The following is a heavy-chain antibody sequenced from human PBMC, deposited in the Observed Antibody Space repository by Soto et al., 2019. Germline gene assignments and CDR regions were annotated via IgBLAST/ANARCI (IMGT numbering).Heavy chain of an antibody. D-gene: IGHD6-13*01. CDR1: GFTFSNHG. Sequence: QAGGSLRLSCAVSGFTFSNHGMHWVRQSPGKGLEWVAVISYDGGSKYFADSVQGRFTISRDNSKNTLYLQMNSLRAEDSAVYYCARDPGYSSSGWGQGTLVTVSS. CDR3: ARDPGYSSSG. J-gene: IGHJ4*02. CDR2: ISYDGGSK. V-gene: IGHV3-30*03.